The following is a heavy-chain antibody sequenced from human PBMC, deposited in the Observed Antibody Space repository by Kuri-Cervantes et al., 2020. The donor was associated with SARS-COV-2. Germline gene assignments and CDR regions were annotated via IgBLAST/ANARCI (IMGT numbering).Heavy chain of an antibody. CDR1: GFTFSSYA. V-gene: IGHV3-30*01. J-gene: IGHJ4*02. Sequence: GESLKISCAASGFTFSSYAMHWVRQAPGKGLEWVAVISYDGSNKYYADSVKGRFTISRDNSKNTLYLQMNSLRAEDTAVYYCARERRAYPVRHFDYWGQGTLVTVSS. CDR2: ISYDGSNK. D-gene: IGHD4-11*01. CDR3: ARERRAYPVRHFDY.